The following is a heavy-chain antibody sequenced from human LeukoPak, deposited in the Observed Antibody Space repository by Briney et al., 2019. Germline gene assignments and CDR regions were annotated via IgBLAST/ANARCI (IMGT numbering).Heavy chain of an antibody. J-gene: IGHJ4*02. D-gene: IGHD3-3*01. CDR2: TYYRSKWYD. Sequence: SQTLSLTCAISGDSVSSKNGAWNWIRQSPSRGLEWLGRTYYRSKWYDDYAESLKGRITISPDTSKNQFSLQLNSVTPEDTSVYYCARDVGTSGCYTFDYWGQGTLVTVSS. CDR1: GDSVSSKNGA. V-gene: IGHV6-1*01. CDR3: ARDVGTSGCYTFDY.